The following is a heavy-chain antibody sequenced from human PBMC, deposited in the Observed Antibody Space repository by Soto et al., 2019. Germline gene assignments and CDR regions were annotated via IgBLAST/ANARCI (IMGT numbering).Heavy chain of an antibody. V-gene: IGHV3-30*18. CDR2: ISYDGSNK. D-gene: IGHD3-9*01. J-gene: IGHJ4*02. CDR3: AKDHYDILTGYYGHDY. Sequence: PGGSLRLSCAASGFTFSSYGIHWVRQAPGKGLEWVAVISYDGSNKYYADSVKGRFTISRDNSKNTLYLQMNSLRAEDTAVYYCAKDHYDILTGYYGHDYWGQGTLVTVSS. CDR1: GFTFSSYG.